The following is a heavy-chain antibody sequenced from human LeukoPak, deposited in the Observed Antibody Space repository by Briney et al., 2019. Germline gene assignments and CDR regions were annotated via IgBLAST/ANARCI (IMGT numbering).Heavy chain of an antibody. Sequence: SETLSLTCTVSGDSISSYYWSWIRQPPGKGLEWIGYLYYSGSTNYNSSLKSRVTISVDTSKNQFSLKLSSVTAADTAVYYCASARNSQGDLVDYWGQGTLVTVSS. CDR3: ASARNSQGDLVDY. CDR1: GDSISSYY. D-gene: IGHD2-21*02. J-gene: IGHJ4*02. V-gene: IGHV4-59*08. CDR2: LYYSGST.